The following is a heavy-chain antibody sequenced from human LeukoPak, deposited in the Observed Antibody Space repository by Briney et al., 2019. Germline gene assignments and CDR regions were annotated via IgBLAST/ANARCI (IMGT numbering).Heavy chain of an antibody. CDR2: ISGSGDST. D-gene: IGHD3-22*01. CDR1: GFTFRSNV. CDR3: AKTYYYDSSGSYYFDY. J-gene: IGHJ4*02. Sequence: SGGSLRLSCAASGFTFRSNVMSWVRQIPGRGLEWVSGISGSGDSTYYADSVKGRFTISRDNSKNTLFLQMNSLRAEDTAVYYCAKTYYYDSSGSYYFDYWGQGTLVTVSS. V-gene: IGHV3-23*01.